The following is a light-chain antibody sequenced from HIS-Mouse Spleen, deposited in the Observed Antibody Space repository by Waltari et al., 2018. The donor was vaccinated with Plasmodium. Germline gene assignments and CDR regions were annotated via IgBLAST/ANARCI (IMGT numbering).Light chain of an antibody. V-gene: IGLV2-11*01. CDR2: YVS. CDR1: SSDVGGYNY. CDR3: CSYAGSYTYV. J-gene: IGLJ1*01. Sequence: QSALTQPRSVSGSPGQSVTISCTGTSSDVGGYNYVSWYQQHPGKAPKLMIYYVSKRPSGVPDLFSGSKSGNTASLTISGLQAEDEADYYCCSYAGSYTYVFGTGTKVTVL.